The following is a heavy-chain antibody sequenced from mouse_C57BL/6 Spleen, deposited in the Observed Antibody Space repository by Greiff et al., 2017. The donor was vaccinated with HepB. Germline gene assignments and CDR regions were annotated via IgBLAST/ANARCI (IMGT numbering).Heavy chain of an antibody. V-gene: IGHV1-81*01. D-gene: IGHD2-3*01. CDR2: IYPRSGNT. Sequence: QVHVKQSGAELARPGASVKLSCKASGYTFTSYGISWVKQRTGQGLEWIGEIYPRSGNTYYNEKFKGKATLTADKSSSTAYMELRSLTSEDSAVYFCARFYDDGRGYFDYWGQGTTLTVSS. J-gene: IGHJ2*01. CDR1: GYTFTSYG. CDR3: ARFYDDGRGYFDY.